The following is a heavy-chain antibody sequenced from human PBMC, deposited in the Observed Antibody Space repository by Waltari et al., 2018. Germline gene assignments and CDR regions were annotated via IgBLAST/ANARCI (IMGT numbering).Heavy chain of an antibody. CDR2: IYYSGST. CDR3: AGYSSGYPYYFDY. D-gene: IGHD3-22*01. J-gene: IGHJ4*02. CDR1: GGPISSYY. V-gene: IGHV4-59*01. Sequence: QVQLQESGPGLVKPSETLSLTCTVSGGPISSYYWSWIRQPPGKGLEWIGYIYYSGSTNYNPSLKSRVTISVDTSKNQFSLKLSSVTAADTAVYYCAGYSSGYPYYFDYWGQGTLVTVSS.